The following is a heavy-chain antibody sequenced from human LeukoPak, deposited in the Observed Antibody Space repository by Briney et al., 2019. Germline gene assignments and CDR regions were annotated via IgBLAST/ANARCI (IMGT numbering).Heavy chain of an antibody. V-gene: IGHV3-23*01. CDR2: ISGSGGST. Sequence: PGGSLRLSCAASGFTFSDYYMSWVRQAPGKGLEWVSAISGSGGSTYYADSVKGRFTISRDNSKNTLYLQMNSLRAEDTAVYYCAKWSMVRGVIISTYFDYWGQGTLVTVSS. J-gene: IGHJ4*02. CDR1: GFTFSDYY. CDR3: AKWSMVRGVIISTYFDY. D-gene: IGHD3-10*01.